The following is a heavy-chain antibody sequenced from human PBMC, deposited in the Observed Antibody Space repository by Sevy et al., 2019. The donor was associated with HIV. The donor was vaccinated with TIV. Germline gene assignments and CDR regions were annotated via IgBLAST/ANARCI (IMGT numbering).Heavy chain of an antibody. CDR3: ARESYDILPGSRGMDV. CDR1: GGSISSYY. J-gene: IGHJ6*02. CDR2: IYYSGST. D-gene: IGHD3-9*01. V-gene: IGHV4-59*01. Sequence: SETLSLTYTVSGGSISSYYWSWIRQPPGKRLEWIGYIYYSGSTNYNPSLKSRVTISVDTSKNQFSLKLRSVTAADTAVYYCARESYDILPGSRGMDVWGQGTTVTVSS.